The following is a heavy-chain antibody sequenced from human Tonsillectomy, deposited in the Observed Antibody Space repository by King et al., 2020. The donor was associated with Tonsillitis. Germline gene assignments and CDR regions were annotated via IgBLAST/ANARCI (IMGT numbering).Heavy chain of an antibody. J-gene: IGHJ6*02. V-gene: IGHV3-30*18. CDR1: GFTFSRYG. CDR3: AKDLGADDLSNYVSRYYGLDV. CDR2: VSYDGSNK. D-gene: IGHD4-11*01. Sequence: VQLLESGGGVVQPGRSLRLSCAASGFTFSRYGMHWVRQAPGKGLEWVAGVSYDGSNKHHADSVKGRFTISRDKSKKTHFLQMNRLRAEAAVGYYCAKDLGADDLSNYVSRYYGLDVWGQGTTVTVSS.